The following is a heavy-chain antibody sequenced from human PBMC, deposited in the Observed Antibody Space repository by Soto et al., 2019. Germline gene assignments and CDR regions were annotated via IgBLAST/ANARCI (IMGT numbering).Heavy chain of an antibody. CDR1: GFTFRAFG. V-gene: IGHV3-30*18. J-gene: IGHJ4*02. CDR2: ISYDGSNE. D-gene: IGHD3-22*01. Sequence: GGSLRLSCTASGFTFRAFGMHWVRHAPGKGLEWVGVISYDGSNEYYADSVKGRFTISRDNSKNTVFLQMNSLRTEDTAVYYCAKEGSGYPEYWGQGTLVTVSS. CDR3: AKEGSGYPEY.